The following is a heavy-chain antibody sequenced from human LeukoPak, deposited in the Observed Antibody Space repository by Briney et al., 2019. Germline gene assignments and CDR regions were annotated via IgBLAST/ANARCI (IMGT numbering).Heavy chain of an antibody. CDR2: INGDGSIT. D-gene: IGHD3-10*01. V-gene: IGHV3-74*01. Sequence: GGSLRLSCAASGFTFSSYWMHWVRQAPGKGLVWASRINGDGSITTYADSVKGRFTISRDNAKNTVYLQMKSLRAEDTAVYYCIRGGVDYWGQGALVTVSS. CDR3: IRGGVDY. J-gene: IGHJ4*02. CDR1: GFTFSSYW.